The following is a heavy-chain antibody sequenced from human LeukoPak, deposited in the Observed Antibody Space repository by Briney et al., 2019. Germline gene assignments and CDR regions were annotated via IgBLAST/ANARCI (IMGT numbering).Heavy chain of an antibody. CDR3: ARIRFGELLRPNWFGP. D-gene: IGHD3-10*01. CDR1: GGSISSYY. Sequence: SETLSLTCTVSGGSISSYYWSWIRQPAGKGLEWIGRIYTSGSTNYNPSLKSRVTMSVDTSKNQFSLKLSSVTAADTAVYYCARIRFGELLRPNWFGPWGQGTLVTVSS. CDR2: IYTSGST. J-gene: IGHJ5*02. V-gene: IGHV4-4*07.